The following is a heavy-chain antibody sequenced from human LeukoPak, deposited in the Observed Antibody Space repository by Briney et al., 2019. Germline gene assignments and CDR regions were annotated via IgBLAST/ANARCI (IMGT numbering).Heavy chain of an antibody. Sequence: ASVKVSCKASGYTFTDYYMHWVRQAPGQGLEWMGWINLNSRGTNYAQKFQGRVTMTRDTSISTAYMELSGLRSDDTAVYYCARASMVRGVGLFFDRNWFDPWGQGTLVTVSS. J-gene: IGHJ5*02. CDR1: GYTFTDYY. CDR3: ARASMVRGVGLFFDRNWFDP. D-gene: IGHD3-10*01. CDR2: INLNSRGT. V-gene: IGHV1-2*02.